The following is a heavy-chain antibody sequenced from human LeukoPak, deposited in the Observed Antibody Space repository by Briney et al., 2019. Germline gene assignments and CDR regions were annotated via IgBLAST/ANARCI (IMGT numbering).Heavy chain of an antibody. V-gene: IGHV3-66*01. D-gene: IGHD6-13*01. CDR2: IYSGGST. Sequence: GGSLRLSCAASGFTVSSNYMSWVRQAPGKGLEWVSVIYSGGSTYYADSVKGRFTNSRDNSKNTLYLQMNSLRAEDTAVYYCARAAAGGGDAFDIWGQGTMVTVSS. J-gene: IGHJ3*02. CDR3: ARAAAGGGDAFDI. CDR1: GFTVSSNY.